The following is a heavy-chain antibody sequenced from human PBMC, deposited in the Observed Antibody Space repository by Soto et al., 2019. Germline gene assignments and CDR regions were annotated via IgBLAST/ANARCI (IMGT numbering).Heavy chain of an antibody. Sequence: EVQLLESGGGLVQPGWSLRLSCTASGFTFSTYAMNWVRQAPGKGLEWISSISSNGGSTYYADSVKGRFTVSRDNSKNTLYLQLNSLRAEDTAVYYCANVRSSRFSMIPFDYWGQGAQVTVSS. J-gene: IGHJ4*02. D-gene: IGHD3-16*01. CDR1: GFTFSTYA. V-gene: IGHV3-23*01. CDR2: ISSNGGST. CDR3: ANVRSSRFSMIPFDY.